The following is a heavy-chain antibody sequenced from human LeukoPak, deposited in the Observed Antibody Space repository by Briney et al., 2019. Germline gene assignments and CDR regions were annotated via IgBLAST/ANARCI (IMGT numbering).Heavy chain of an antibody. D-gene: IGHD3-22*01. V-gene: IGHV3-23*01. J-gene: IGHJ4*02. CDR2: ISGSGDNT. CDR1: GFTFSSYW. Sequence: GGSPRLSCAASGFTFSSYWKNWARQAPGKGLEWVSGISGSGDNTYYADSVKGRFTISRDNSKNTLYVQVSSLGTEDTAAYYCAKGSYYDSSGSFYFDYWGQGTLVTVSS. CDR3: AKGSYYDSSGSFYFDY.